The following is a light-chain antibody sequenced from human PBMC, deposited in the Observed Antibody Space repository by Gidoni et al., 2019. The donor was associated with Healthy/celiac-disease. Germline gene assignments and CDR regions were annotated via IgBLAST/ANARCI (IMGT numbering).Light chain of an antibody. Sequence: SSVLTQPPSVSVAPGQTVRITCGGNNIRSKNAHWYQLKPGQAPVLVVCDDSDRPPGIPERFSGCNAGNTATLTISRVEAGDEADYYCQVWDSSSYVVFGGGTKLTVL. CDR2: DDS. CDR3: QVWDSSSYVV. J-gene: IGLJ2*01. CDR1: NIRSKN. V-gene: IGLV3-21*02.